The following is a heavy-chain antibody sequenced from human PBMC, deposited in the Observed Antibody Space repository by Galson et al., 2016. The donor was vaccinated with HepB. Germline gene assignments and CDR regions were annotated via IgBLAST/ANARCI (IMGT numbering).Heavy chain of an antibody. V-gene: IGHV1-18*04. Sequence: SVKVSCKASGYTFTSYGISWVRQAPGQGLEWMGWISGYKDKTRYAQKLQGRVTMTTDTSTSTAYMELRSLRSDDTAVYYCARVSTYSSGWDYFDYWGQGTLVTVSS. CDR2: ISGYKDKT. J-gene: IGHJ4*02. D-gene: IGHD6-19*01. CDR3: ARVSTYSSGWDYFDY. CDR1: GYTFTSYG.